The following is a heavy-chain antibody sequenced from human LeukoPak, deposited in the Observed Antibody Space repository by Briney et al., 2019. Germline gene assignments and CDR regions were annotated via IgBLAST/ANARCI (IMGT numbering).Heavy chain of an antibody. J-gene: IGHJ5*02. V-gene: IGHV1-69*05. CDR3: ARGQANWGWYYGFDP. CDR1: GGTFSSYA. CDR2: IIPIFGTA. D-gene: IGHD7-27*01. Sequence: GSSVKVSCKASGGTFSSYAISWVRQAPGQGLEWMGGIIPIFGTANYAQKFQGRVTVTTDESTSTAYMELSSLRSEDTAVYYCARGQANWGWYYGFDPWGQGTLVTVSS.